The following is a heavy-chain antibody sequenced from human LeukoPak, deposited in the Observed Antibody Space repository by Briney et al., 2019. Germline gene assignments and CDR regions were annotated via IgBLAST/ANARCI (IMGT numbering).Heavy chain of an antibody. J-gene: IGHJ4*02. CDR1: GFTFSSYA. D-gene: IGHD5-12*01. Sequence: SGGSLRLSCAASGFTFSSYAMSWVRQAPGKGLEWVSAISGSGGSTYYADSVKGRFTISRDNSKNTLYLQMNSLKTEDTAVYYCTTGEATIETYYFDYWGQGTLVTVSS. V-gene: IGHV3-23*01. CDR2: ISGSGGST. CDR3: TTGEATIETYYFDY.